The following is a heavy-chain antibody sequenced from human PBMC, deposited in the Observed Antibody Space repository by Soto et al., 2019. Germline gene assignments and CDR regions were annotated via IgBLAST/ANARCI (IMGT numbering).Heavy chain of an antibody. CDR3: ARRYGWLYFDY. J-gene: IGHJ4*02. D-gene: IGHD3-10*01. Sequence: SETLSLTCAVSGGSISSGGYSWSWIWQPPGKGLEWIGYIYHSGSTYYNPSLKSRVTISVDTSKNQFSLKLTSVTAADTALYYCARRYGWLYFDYWGQGSLVTVSS. V-gene: IGHV4-30-2*03. CDR1: GGSISSGGYS. CDR2: IYHSGST.